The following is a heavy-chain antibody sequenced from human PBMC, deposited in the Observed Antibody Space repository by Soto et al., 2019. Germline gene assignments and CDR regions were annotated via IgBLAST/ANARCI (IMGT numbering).Heavy chain of an antibody. J-gene: IGHJ4*02. D-gene: IGHD2-15*01. Sequence: QVQLQESDPGLVKPSETLSLTCTVSGGSISSYYWSWIRQPPGKGLEWIGYIYYSGSTNYNPSLNSRVTISVDTSKNQFSLKLSSVTAADTAVYYCARHRSRNSVYFDYWGQGTLVTVSS. CDR3: ARHRSRNSVYFDY. CDR2: IYYSGST. CDR1: GGSISSYY. V-gene: IGHV4-59*08.